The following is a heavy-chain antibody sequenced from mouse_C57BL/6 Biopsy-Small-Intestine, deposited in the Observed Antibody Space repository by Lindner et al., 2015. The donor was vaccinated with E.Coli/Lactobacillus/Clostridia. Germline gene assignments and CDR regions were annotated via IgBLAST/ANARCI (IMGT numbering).Heavy chain of an antibody. CDR3: ARVDEYYFVL. CDR1: GYTFTNYW. CDR2: IYPGGGYT. V-gene: IGHV1-63*01. J-gene: IGHJ2*01. Sequence: VQLQESGAELVRPGTSVKMSCKASGYTFTNYWIGWAKQRPGHGLEWIGDIYPGGGYTNYNEKFKGKATLTADKSSSTAYMQFSSLTSEDSAIYYCARVDEYYFVLLGRTAPLSQSPQ.